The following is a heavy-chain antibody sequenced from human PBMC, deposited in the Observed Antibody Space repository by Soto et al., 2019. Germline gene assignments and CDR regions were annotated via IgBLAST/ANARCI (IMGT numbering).Heavy chain of an antibody. D-gene: IGHD6-13*01. V-gene: IGHV3-9*01. CDR1: GFTFDDYA. J-gene: IGHJ6*01. Sequence: EVQLVESGGGLVQPGRSLRLSCAASGFTFDDYAMHWVRQAPGKGLEWVSGISWNSGSIGYADSVKGRFTISRDNAKKSLYLQMNSLRAEDTALYYCAKDMGPGVAAGYYYYGMDVWGQGTTVTVSS. CDR3: AKDMGPGVAAGYYYYGMDV. CDR2: ISWNSGSI.